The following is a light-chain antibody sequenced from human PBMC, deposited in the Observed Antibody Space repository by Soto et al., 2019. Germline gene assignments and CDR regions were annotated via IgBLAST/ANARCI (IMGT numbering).Light chain of an antibody. Sequence: EIVMTQSPATLSVSPGEGATLSCRASQSVGSSLAWYQQKPGQPPRILIYDASNRATGIPARFTGSGSGTEFILTISSLQSEDFAVYYCQQYDIWPPTFGQGTKVDIK. J-gene: IGKJ1*01. CDR3: QQYDIWPPT. V-gene: IGKV3D-15*01. CDR1: QSVGSS. CDR2: DAS.